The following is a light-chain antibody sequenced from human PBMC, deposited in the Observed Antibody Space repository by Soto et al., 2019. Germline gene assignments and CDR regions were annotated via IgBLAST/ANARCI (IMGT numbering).Light chain of an antibody. J-gene: IGKJ1*01. Sequence: NVLTQSSLSRSLPPEELATLSSRGSQSISSNYLAWYNKKPGQAPRVVIHGASTRATDFPARLRASGSGIEFTLSIGSLESEDIGVYYRHQYNTWPRTFGQGTKVDIK. CDR1: QSISSNY. V-gene: IGKV3-15*01. CDR2: GAS. CDR3: HQYNTWPRT.